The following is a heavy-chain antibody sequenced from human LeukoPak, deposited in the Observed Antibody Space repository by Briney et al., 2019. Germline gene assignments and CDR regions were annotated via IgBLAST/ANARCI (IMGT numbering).Heavy chain of an antibody. Sequence: GGSLRLSCAASGFTFSSYAMSWVRQAPGKGLEWVSAISGSGGSTYYADSVKSRFTISRDNSKNTLYLQMNSLRAEDTAVYYCAKRLGYCSGGSCEADVDYWGQGTLVTVSS. CDR3: AKRLGYCSGGSCEADVDY. CDR1: GFTFSSYA. D-gene: IGHD2-15*01. J-gene: IGHJ4*02. CDR2: ISGSGGST. V-gene: IGHV3-23*01.